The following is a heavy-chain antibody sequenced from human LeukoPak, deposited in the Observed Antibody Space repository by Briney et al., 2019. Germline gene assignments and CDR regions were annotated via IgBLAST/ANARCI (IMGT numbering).Heavy chain of an antibody. CDR3: ARGLWALYYFHS. Sequence: SETLSLTCTVSGASISSYYWSWIRQPPGKRLEWIGRLSGSGSINYNPSLKSRVTMSVDTSKNQFSLKLSSVTAADTAVYYCARGLWALYYFHSWGQGTRVTVSS. J-gene: IGHJ4*02. CDR1: GASISSYY. V-gene: IGHV4-4*07. CDR2: LSGSGSI. D-gene: IGHD2-21*01.